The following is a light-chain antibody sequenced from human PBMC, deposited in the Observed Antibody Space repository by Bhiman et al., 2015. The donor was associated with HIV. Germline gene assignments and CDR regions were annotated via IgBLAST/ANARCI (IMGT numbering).Light chain of an antibody. V-gene: IGLV2-8*01. CDR3: SSLTSSITYV. Sequence: QSALTQPASASGSPGQSLTISCTGSRSDVGHSDFVSWYRQYPGKAPTIILYEVDKRPSGVPDRFSGSKFGNTASLTISGLQAEDEADYYCSSLTSSITYVFGTGTNVTVL. J-gene: IGLJ1*01. CDR1: RSDVGHSDF. CDR2: EVD.